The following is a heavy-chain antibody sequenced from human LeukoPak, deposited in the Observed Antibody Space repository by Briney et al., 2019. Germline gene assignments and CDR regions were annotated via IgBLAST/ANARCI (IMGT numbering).Heavy chain of an antibody. CDR2: IYYSGST. CDR1: GGSISSSSYY. CDR3: ARHESDGSGSYYVAYALLSPAFDI. V-gene: IGHV4-39*01. D-gene: IGHD3-10*01. J-gene: IGHJ3*02. Sequence: PSETLSLTCTVSGGSISSSSYYWGWIRQPPGKGLEWIGSIYYSGSTYYNPSLKSQVTISVDTSKNQFSLKLSSVTAADTAVYYCARHESDGSGSYYVAYALLSPAFDIWGQGTMVTVSS.